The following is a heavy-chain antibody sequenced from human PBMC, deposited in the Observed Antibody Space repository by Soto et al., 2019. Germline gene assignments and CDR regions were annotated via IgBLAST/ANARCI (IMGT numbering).Heavy chain of an antibody. CDR1: GYDFTTYD. CDR3: GRGPSPRAPAGGTPYYYAMDV. CDR2: MNPINGAT. J-gene: IGHJ6*02. D-gene: IGHD6-25*01. V-gene: IGHV1-8*02. Sequence: ASVKVSCKASGYDFTTYDINWVRQASGQGLEWMGWMNPINGATGTARRFQGRVSMTRNTDTGTAYLELTSLRSDDTAVYFCGRGPSPRAPAGGTPYYYAMDVWGQGTTVTVSS.